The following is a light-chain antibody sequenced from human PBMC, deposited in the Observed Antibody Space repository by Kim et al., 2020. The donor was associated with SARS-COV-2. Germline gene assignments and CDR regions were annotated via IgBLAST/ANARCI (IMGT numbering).Light chain of an antibody. V-gene: IGLV1-44*01. CDR2: SNN. Sequence: QSVLTQPPSASGTPGQRVTISCSGSSSNIGSNTVNWYQQLPGTAPKLLIYSNNQRPSGVPDRFSGSKSGTSASLAISGLQSEDEADYYCAAWDASLNGLWVFGGGTKVTVL. CDR3: AAWDASLNGLWV. J-gene: IGLJ3*02. CDR1: SSNIGSNT.